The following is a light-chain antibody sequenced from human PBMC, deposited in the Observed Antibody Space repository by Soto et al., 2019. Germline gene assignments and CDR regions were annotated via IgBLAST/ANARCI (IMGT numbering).Light chain of an antibody. CDR3: QQTYSTPYT. CDR2: TSG. CDR1: QKITTY. V-gene: IGKV1-39*01. J-gene: IGKJ2*01. Sequence: IQMTQSPSSLSASVGDRFTITCRASQKITTYLNWYQQKPGEAPKLLISTSGTLQRGVPSRFSGSGSGTDFTLTITALRPGDFATYVCQQTYSTPYTCGRGTKLVIK.